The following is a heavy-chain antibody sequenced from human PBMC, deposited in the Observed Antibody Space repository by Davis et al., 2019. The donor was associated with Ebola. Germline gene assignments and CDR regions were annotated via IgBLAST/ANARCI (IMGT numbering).Heavy chain of an antibody. CDR1: GGTFSSYA. Sequence: SVKVSCKASGGTFSSYAISWVRQAPGQGLEWMGGIIPILGIANYAQKFQGRVTITADKSTSTAYMELSSLRSEDTAVYYCASGQTYYYDSSGYYYEFDYWGQGTLVTVSS. J-gene: IGHJ4*02. V-gene: IGHV1-69*10. CDR2: IIPILGIA. CDR3: ASGQTYYYDSSGYYYEFDY. D-gene: IGHD3-22*01.